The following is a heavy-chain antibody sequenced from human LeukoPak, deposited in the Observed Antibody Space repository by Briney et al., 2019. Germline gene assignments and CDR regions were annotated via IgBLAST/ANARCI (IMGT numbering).Heavy chain of an antibody. CDR1: GDSVFSNSAA. Sequence: SQTLSLNCAISGDSVFSNSAAWNWIRQSPSRGLEWLGRTYYRSKWYYDYAASVRSRITINPDTSKNQFPLQLNSVTPEDTALYYCARDYNMERARYGMDVWGQGTTVTVSS. V-gene: IGHV6-1*01. J-gene: IGHJ6*02. D-gene: IGHD1-1*01. CDR2: TYYRSKWYY. CDR3: ARDYNMERARYGMDV.